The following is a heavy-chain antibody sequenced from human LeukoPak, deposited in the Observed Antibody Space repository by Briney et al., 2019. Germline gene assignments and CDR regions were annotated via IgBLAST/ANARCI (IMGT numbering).Heavy chain of an antibody. J-gene: IGHJ4*02. D-gene: IGHD4-17*01. CDR1: GFTFSSYG. CDR2: ISGGGGST. Sequence: GGTLRLSCAASGFTFSSYGMSWVRQAPGKGLEWVSAISGGGGSTYYADSVKGRFTISRDNSKNTLYLQMNSLRAEDTAVYYCAKSKYGDYDLVDYWGQGTLVTVSS. CDR3: AKSKYGDYDLVDY. V-gene: IGHV3-23*01.